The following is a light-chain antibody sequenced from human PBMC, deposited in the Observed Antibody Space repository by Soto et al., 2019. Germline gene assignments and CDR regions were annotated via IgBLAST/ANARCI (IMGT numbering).Light chain of an antibody. Sequence: DIQMTQSPSTLSGSVGDRVTITCRASQTISSWLAWYQQKPGKAPKLLIYKASTLKSGVPSRFSVSVSGTEFTLTISSLQPDDFATYYCQHYNSYSEAFGQGHKVELK. J-gene: IGKJ1*01. CDR3: QHYNSYSEA. V-gene: IGKV1-5*03. CDR2: KAS. CDR1: QTISSW.